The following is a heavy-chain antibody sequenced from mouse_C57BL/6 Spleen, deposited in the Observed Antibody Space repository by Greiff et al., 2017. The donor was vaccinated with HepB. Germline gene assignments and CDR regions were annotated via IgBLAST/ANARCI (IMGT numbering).Heavy chain of an antibody. Sequence: EVQLVESGGGLVKPGGSLKLSCAASGFTFSSYAMSWVRQTPEKRLEWVATISDGGSYTYYPDNVKGRFTISRDNAKNNLYLQMSHLKSEDTAMYYCARGLWFFDYWGQGTTLTVSS. J-gene: IGHJ2*01. D-gene: IGHD2-2*01. V-gene: IGHV5-4*01. CDR3: ARGLWFFDY. CDR2: ISDGGSYT. CDR1: GFTFSSYA.